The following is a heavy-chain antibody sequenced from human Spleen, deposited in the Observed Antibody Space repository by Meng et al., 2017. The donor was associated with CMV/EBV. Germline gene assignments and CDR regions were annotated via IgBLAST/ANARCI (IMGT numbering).Heavy chain of an antibody. CDR2: IRYDGSNK. Sequence: GGSLRLSCAASGFTFSSYGMHWVRQAPGKGLEWVAFIRYDGSNKYYADSVKGRFTISRDNSKNTLYLQMNSLRAEDTAVYYCAKDVRYCSSTSCYEAPWGQGTLVTVSS. D-gene: IGHD2-2*01. CDR1: GFTFSSYG. V-gene: IGHV3-30*02. CDR3: AKDVRYCSSTSCYEAP. J-gene: IGHJ5*02.